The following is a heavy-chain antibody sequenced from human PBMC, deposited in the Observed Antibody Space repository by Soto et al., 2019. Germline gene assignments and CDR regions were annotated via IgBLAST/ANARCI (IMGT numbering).Heavy chain of an antibody. CDR3: ARDYYGAGSQYYYYGMEV. CDR2: IYHSGGA. J-gene: IGHJ6*02. V-gene: IGHV4-31*03. Sequence: SETLSLTCTVSGDSITSGGYYWSWLRQPPGKGLEWIGYIYHSGGASYNPSLRGRAVISIDTSKNQFSQRLNAVTAADTATYYCARDYYGAGSQYYYYGMEVWGQGTTVTVSS. CDR1: GDSITSGGYY. D-gene: IGHD3-10*01.